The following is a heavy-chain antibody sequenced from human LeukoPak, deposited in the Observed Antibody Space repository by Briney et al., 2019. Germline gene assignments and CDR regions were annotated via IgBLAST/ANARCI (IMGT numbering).Heavy chain of an antibody. CDR1: GFTVSNNY. CDR3: AKEGTSGSYAY. CDR2: IYSGGST. V-gene: IGHV3-53*01. D-gene: IGHD1-26*01. J-gene: IGHJ4*02. Sequence: GGSLRLSCAASGFTVSNNYMSWVRQAPGKGLEWVSIIYSGGSTYYADSVKGRFTISRDNSKNTLYLQMNSLRAEDTAVYYCAKEGTSGSYAYWGQGTLVTVSS.